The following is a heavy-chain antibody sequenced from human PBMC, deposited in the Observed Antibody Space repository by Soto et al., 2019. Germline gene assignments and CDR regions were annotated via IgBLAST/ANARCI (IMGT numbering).Heavy chain of an antibody. CDR1: GYTFTGYY. J-gene: IGHJ6*02. D-gene: IGHD3-9*01. CDR2: INPNSGGT. CDR3: ARELRSDILTGYYYYYGMDV. V-gene: IGHV1-2*04. Sequence: ASVKVSCKASGYTFTGYYMHWVRQAPGQGLEWMGWINPNSGGTNYAQKFQGWVTMTRDTSISTAYMELSRLRSDDTAVYYCARELRSDILTGYYYYYGMDVWGQGTTVTVSS.